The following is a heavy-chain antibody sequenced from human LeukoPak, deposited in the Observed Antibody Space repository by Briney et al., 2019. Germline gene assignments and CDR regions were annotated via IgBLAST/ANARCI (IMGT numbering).Heavy chain of an antibody. CDR3: ARGPGYYHILTGYYSTLDY. CDR2: ISAYNGNT. Sequence: RASVKVSCKASGYTFTSYGISWVRQAPGQGLEWMGWISAYNGNTNYAQKLQGRVTMTTDTSTSTAYMELRSLRSDDTAVYYCARGPGYYHILTGYYSTLDYWGQGTLVTVSS. J-gene: IGHJ4*02. CDR1: GYTFTSYG. V-gene: IGHV1-18*01. D-gene: IGHD3-9*01.